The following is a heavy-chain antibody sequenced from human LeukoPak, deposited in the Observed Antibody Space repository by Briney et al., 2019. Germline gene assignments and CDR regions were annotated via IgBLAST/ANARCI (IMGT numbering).Heavy chain of an antibody. D-gene: IGHD5-12*01. CDR1: GGSMSSSY. CDR2: IYYSGTT. J-gene: IGHJ6*02. CDR3: ARGGWLRYYYYYYGMDV. V-gene: IGHV4-59*12. Sequence: PSETLSLTCTVSGGSMSSSYWNWIRQPPGKELEWIGYIYYSGTTNYNPSLKSRVAISVDTSKNQFSLKLSSVTAADTAVYYCARGGWLRYYYYYYGMDVWGQGTTVTVSS.